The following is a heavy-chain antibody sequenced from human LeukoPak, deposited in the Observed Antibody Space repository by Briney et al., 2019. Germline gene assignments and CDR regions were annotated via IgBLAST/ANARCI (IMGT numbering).Heavy chain of an antibody. V-gene: IGHV4-34*01. CDR2: INHSGST. D-gene: IGHD5-12*01. J-gene: IGHJ3*02. CDR1: GGSFSGYY. CDR3: ARAVRNLDIVATNAFDI. Sequence: SETLSLTCAVYGGSFSGYYWSWIRQPPGKGLEWIGEINHSGSTNYNPSLKSRVTISVDTSKNQFSLKLSSVTAADTAVYYCARAVRNLDIVATNAFDIWGQGTMVTVSS.